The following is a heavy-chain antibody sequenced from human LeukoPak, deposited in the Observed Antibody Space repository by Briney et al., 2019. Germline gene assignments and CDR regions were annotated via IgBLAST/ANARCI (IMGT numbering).Heavy chain of an antibody. CDR2: IKPKTDGETT. CDR3: TTDSYYYDSSGYSEPDY. Sequence: GGSLRLSCAASGFTFSNAYMNWVRQAPGKGLEWVGRIKPKTDGETTEYAAPVKGRFSISRDDSKNMLYLRMNSLKTEDTAVYYCTTDSYYYDSSGYSEPDYWGQGTLVTVSS. D-gene: IGHD3-22*01. V-gene: IGHV3-15*07. CDR1: GFTFSNAY. J-gene: IGHJ4*02.